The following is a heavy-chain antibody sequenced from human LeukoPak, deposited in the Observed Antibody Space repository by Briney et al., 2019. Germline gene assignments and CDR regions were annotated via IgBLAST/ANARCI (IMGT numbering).Heavy chain of an antibody. Sequence: ASVKVSCKASGYTSTGYYIHWVRQAPGQGLEWMGWINPNSGGTNNAQKFQGRVTMTRDTSISTAYMELSRLRSDDTAVYYCAGSSRRGSFGFDYWGQGTLVTVSS. J-gene: IGHJ4*02. D-gene: IGHD3-16*01. CDR2: INPNSGGT. CDR1: GYTSTGYY. V-gene: IGHV1-2*02. CDR3: AGSSRRGSFGFDY.